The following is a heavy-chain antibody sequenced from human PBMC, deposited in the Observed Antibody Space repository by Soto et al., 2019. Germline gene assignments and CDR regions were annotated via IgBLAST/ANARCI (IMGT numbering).Heavy chain of an antibody. Sequence: SETLSLTCTFSGGTISSYYWSLIRQPPGKGLEWIGYIYYSGSTNYNPSLKSRVTISVDTSKNQFSLKLSSVTAADTAVYYCARSSGSGSYASSYYGMDVWGQGTTVTVSS. CDR3: ARSSGSGSYASSYYGMDV. D-gene: IGHD3-10*01. CDR1: GGTISSYY. V-gene: IGHV4-59*08. J-gene: IGHJ6*02. CDR2: IYYSGST.